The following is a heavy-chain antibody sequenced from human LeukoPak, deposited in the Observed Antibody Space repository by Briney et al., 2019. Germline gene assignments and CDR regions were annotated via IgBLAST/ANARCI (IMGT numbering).Heavy chain of an antibody. CDR1: GFTFSTFA. Sequence: GSLRLSCAASGFTFSTFAMIWVRQPPGKGLEWVSSIFPSGGEIHYADSVRGRFTISRDNAKNSLYLQMNSLRAEDTALYYCAKDFGSGSYGRTAGFSMFDYWGQGTLVTVSS. D-gene: IGHD3-10*01. V-gene: IGHV3-23*01. CDR2: IFPSGGEI. J-gene: IGHJ4*02. CDR3: AKDFGSGSYGRTAGFSMFDY.